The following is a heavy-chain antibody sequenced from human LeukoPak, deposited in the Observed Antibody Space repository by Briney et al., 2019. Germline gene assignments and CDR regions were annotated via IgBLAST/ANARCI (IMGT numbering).Heavy chain of an antibody. D-gene: IGHD6-13*01. Sequence: GGSLRLSCVASGFTFSSYSMNWVRQAPGKGLEWVSYIGTSSSTIYYADSVKGRFTISRDNAKNSLYLQMSSLRDEGTAVYYCARAAYASSPDYWGQGTLVTVSS. V-gene: IGHV3-48*02. CDR1: GFTFSSYS. CDR3: ARAAYASSPDY. CDR2: IGTSSSTI. J-gene: IGHJ4*02.